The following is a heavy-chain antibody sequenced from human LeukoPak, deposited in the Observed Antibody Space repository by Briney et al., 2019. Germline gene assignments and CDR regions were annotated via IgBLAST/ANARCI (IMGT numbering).Heavy chain of an antibody. CDR1: GFTFSSHG. Sequence: PGRSLRLSCAASGFTFSSHGMHWVRQAPGKGLEWVAVISYDGSNKYYADSVKGRFTISRDNSKNTLYLQMNSLRAEDTAVYYCAKDAWDYFDYWGQGTLVTVSS. CDR2: ISYDGSNK. D-gene: IGHD1-26*01. V-gene: IGHV3-30*18. CDR3: AKDAWDYFDY. J-gene: IGHJ4*02.